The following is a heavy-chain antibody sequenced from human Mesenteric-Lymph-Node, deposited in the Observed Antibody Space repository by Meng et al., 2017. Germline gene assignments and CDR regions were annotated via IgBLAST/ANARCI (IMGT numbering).Heavy chain of an antibody. CDR3: VRDPRYYYDSSGSYGWSWYFDL. J-gene: IGHJ2*01. V-gene: IGHV3-66*02. CDR1: GFSVRSKY. D-gene: IGHD3-22*01. Sequence: GESLKISCAASGFSVRSKYMGWVRQAPGKGLEWVSIIYSGDRTNHADSVKGRFSISRDNLKNTLYLQMNSLRPEDTAVYYCVRDPRYYYDSSGSYGWSWYFDLWGRGTLVTVSS. CDR2: IYSGDRT.